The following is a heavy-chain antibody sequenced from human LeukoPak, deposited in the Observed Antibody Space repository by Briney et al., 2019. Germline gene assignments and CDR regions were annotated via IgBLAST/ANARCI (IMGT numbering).Heavy chain of an antibody. CDR3: AKEASGHISDYIDY. CDR1: RFTLSGYA. Sequence: PGGSLRLSCAASRFTLSGYAMSWVRQAPGKGLEWVSAITGSGSNTYYADSVKGRFTFSRDNSKNTLYLQMNSLRADDTAVYYCAKEASGHISDYIDYWGQGTLVTVSS. J-gene: IGHJ4*02. D-gene: IGHD5-12*01. V-gene: IGHV3-23*01. CDR2: ITGSGSNT.